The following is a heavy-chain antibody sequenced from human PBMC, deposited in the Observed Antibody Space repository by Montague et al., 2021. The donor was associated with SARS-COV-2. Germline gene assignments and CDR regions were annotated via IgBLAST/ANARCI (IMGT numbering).Heavy chain of an antibody. D-gene: IGHD3-3*01. Sequence: SETLSLTCTVSGGSISSSDYYWGWIRQPPGKELEWIGSFYYTGSTYYNPSLKSRVTMSVDTSKKHFSLNLNSVTAADTAVYYCARGRSGFFNPLDYWGQGTLVTVSS. CDR1: GGSISSSDYY. J-gene: IGHJ4*02. CDR2: FYYTGST. CDR3: ARGRSGFFNPLDY. V-gene: IGHV4-39*02.